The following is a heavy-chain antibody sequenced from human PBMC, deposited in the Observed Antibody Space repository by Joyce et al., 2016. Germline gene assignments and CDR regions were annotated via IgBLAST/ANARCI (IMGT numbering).Heavy chain of an antibody. CDR2: IYYSGTA. V-gene: IGHV4-39*07. CDR3: ARDRTYDFWSGYPGYFDY. D-gene: IGHD3-3*01. J-gene: IGHJ4*02. CDR1: GVSIISRSNY. Sequence: QLLLQESGPGLVKPSETLSLTCSVSGVSIISRSNYWVWIRQPPGKGREWIGNIYYSGTAYYKPSLESRLTISVDTSKNQFSLKLSAVTAADTAVYYCARDRTYDFWSGYPGYFDYWGQGILVTVSS.